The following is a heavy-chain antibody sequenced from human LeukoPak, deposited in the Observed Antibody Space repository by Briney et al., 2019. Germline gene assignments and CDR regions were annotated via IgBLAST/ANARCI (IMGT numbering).Heavy chain of an antibody. CDR3: ARVRYSDTLTGYYGDGYFDY. J-gene: IGHJ4*02. V-gene: IGHV3-23*01. CDR1: GFTFSSYA. Sequence: GGSLRLSCAASGFTFSSYAMSWVRQAPGKGLEWVSAISASGGSTYYADSVKGRFTISRDNSKSTLYLQMNSLRAEDTAVYYCARVRYSDTLTGYYGDGYFDYWGQGTLVTVSS. D-gene: IGHD3-9*01. CDR2: ISASGGST.